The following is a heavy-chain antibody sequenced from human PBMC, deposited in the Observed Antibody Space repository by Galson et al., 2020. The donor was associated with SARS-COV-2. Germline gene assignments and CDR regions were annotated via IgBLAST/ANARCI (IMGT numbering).Heavy chain of an antibody. D-gene: IGHD1-26*01. Sequence: ASVPVSCKASGYTFTGYYMHWVRQAPGQGLEWMGWINPNSGGTTYAQKFQGRVTMTRDTSISTAYMELSRLRSDDTAVYYCARDGGVGATPFDYWGQGTLVTVSS. CDR2: INPNSGGT. V-gene: IGHV1-2*02. CDR3: ARDGGVGATPFDY. CDR1: GYTFTGYY. J-gene: IGHJ4*02.